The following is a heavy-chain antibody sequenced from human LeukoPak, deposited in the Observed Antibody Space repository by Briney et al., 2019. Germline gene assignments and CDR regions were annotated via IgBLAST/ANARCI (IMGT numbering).Heavy chain of an antibody. CDR2: IRYNGNNQ. J-gene: IGHJ6*03. CDR3: AKDSAFYYIDV. D-gene: IGHD3-10*01. Sequence: PGGSLRLSCAASGFRFTTYGMHWVRQAPGKGLEWVAFIRYNGNNQYYADSVKGRFTISRDNSKNTLYLQMNSLKGDDTAVYYCAKDSAFYYIDVWGKGTTVIISS. V-gene: IGHV3-30*02. CDR1: GFRFTTYG.